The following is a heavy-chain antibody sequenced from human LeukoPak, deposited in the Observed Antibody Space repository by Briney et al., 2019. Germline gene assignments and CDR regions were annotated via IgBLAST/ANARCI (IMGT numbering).Heavy chain of an antibody. J-gene: IGHJ4*02. Sequence: GGSLRLSCAASGFTFSSYAMSWVRQAPGKGLEWVAVISSDERTTYYADSVKGRFTISRDLSKSTLYLQMDSLTGEDTAVYYCAKEKAHAHPVDYWGQGTLVTVSS. CDR3: AKEKAHAHPVDY. V-gene: IGHV3-30*18. CDR1: GFTFSSYA. CDR2: ISSDERTT.